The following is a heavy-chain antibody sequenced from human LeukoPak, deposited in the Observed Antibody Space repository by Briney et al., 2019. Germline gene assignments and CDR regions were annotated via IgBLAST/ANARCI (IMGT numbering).Heavy chain of an antibody. J-gene: IGHJ4*02. V-gene: IGHV3-7*05. CDR1: GFTFSDHF. Sequence: GGSLRLSCAASGFTFSDHFMDWVRQAPGKGLEWVANIKQDGGEKYYVDSVKGRFTISRDNAKNSLFLQMNSLRAEDTAVYYCARGLVVCDYWGQGTLVTVSS. CDR3: ARGLVVCDY. CDR2: IKQDGGEK. D-gene: IGHD6-19*01.